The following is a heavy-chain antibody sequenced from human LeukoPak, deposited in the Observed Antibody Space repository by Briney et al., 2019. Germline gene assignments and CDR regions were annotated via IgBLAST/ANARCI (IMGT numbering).Heavy chain of an antibody. CDR1: GGSISSSSYY. CDR2: IYYSGST. V-gene: IGHV4-39*07. D-gene: IGHD6-6*01. Sequence: SETLSLTCTVSGGSISSSSYYWGWIRQPPGKGLEWIGSIYYSGSTYYNPSLKGRVTISVDTSKNQFSLKLSSVTAADTAVYYCARGYGAIAARRENYFDYWGQGTLVTVSS. J-gene: IGHJ4*02. CDR3: ARGYGAIAARRENYFDY.